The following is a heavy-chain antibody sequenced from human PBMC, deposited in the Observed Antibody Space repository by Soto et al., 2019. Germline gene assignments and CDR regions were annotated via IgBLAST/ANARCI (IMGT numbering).Heavy chain of an antibody. CDR3: ARRVGYCSSTSCYNLYYYGMDV. J-gene: IGHJ6*02. CDR1: GYSFTSYW. Sequence: GESLKISCKGSGYSFTSYWIGSVRQMPGKGLEWMGIIYPGDSDTRYSPSFQGQVTISADKSISTAYLQWSSLKASDTAMYYCARRVGYCSSTSCYNLYYYGMDVWGQGTTVTVSS. CDR2: IYPGDSDT. V-gene: IGHV5-51*01. D-gene: IGHD2-2*02.